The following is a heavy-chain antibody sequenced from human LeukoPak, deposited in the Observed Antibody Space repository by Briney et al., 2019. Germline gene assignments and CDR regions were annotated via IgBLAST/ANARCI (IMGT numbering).Heavy chain of an antibody. V-gene: IGHV3-66*01. CDR2: IYSGGGT. Sequence: GGSLRLSCAASGFTDTSNYMSCVREAPGRGREWVSHIYSGGGTNHADSVKGRFTFSRGNSKNTLYLPMNSLGTEYTAVYYCAGGPPYSSSWYYFDYWGQGTLVTVSS. CDR1: GFTDTSNY. D-gene: IGHD6-13*01. CDR3: AGGPPYSSSWYYFDY. J-gene: IGHJ4*02.